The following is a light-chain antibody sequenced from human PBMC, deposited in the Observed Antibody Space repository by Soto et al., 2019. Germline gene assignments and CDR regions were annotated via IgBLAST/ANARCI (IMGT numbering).Light chain of an antibody. CDR2: GAS. J-gene: IGKJ5*01. V-gene: IGKV3-20*01. CDR3: QQYGSSPPT. Sequence: EIVLTQSPGTLSLSPGERATLSCRASQSISSSYLAWYQQKPGQAPRLLIYGASSRATGIPDRFSGSGSGTDFTLTISRLEPEEFAVYCCQQYGSSPPTFGQGTRLEIK. CDR1: QSISSSY.